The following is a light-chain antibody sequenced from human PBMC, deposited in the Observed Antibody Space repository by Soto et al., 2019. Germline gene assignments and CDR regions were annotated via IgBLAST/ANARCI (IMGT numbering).Light chain of an antibody. CDR2: EVS. CDR3: SSYTGTSTYV. V-gene: IGLV2-14*01. Sequence: QSVLTQPASVSGSPGQSITISCTGTSSDVGGYGYVSWYQQNPGQAPKLMIYEVSNRPSGVSNRFSGSKSGNTASLTISGLQAEDEAEYYCSSYTGTSTYVFGTGTKLPVL. J-gene: IGLJ1*01. CDR1: SSDVGGYGY.